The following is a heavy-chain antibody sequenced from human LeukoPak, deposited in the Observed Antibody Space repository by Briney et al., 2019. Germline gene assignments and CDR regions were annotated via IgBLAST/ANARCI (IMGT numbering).Heavy chain of an antibody. CDR3: AKLSLFFGVGNIDY. D-gene: IGHD3-3*01. Sequence: PGGSLRLSCAASGFTFSSYGMHWVRQAPGKGLEWVAFIRYDGSNKYYADSVRGRFTISRDNSKNTLYLQMNSLRAEDTAVYYCAKLSLFFGVGNIDYWGQGTLVTVSS. CDR2: IRYDGSNK. CDR1: GFTFSSYG. V-gene: IGHV3-30*02. J-gene: IGHJ4*02.